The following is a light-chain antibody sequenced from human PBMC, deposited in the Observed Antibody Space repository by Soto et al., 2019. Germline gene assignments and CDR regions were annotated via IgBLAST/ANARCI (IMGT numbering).Light chain of an antibody. CDR2: DAS. V-gene: IGKV3-15*01. Sequence: EIMMTQSPATVSVSPGERATLSCRASQSIRTNVAGYQQKPGQALRLLIYDASTRATGLSSRFSGSGSGTEFILTISSLQSEDVAIYYCQQYNDWYPLTFGGGTRLEI. J-gene: IGKJ4*01. CDR3: QQYNDWYPLT. CDR1: QSIRTN.